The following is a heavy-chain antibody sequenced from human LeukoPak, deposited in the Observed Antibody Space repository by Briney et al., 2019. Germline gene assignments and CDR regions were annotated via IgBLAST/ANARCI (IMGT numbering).Heavy chain of an antibody. CDR2: ISSGSDHT. D-gene: IGHD2-21*02. CDR1: GFTFSSYA. Sequence: GGSLRLSCAASGFTFSSYAMSWVRQAPGKGLEWVSVISSGSDHTYYADSVKGRFAIFRDNSKNTLYLQMNSLRIEDTAIYYCAKDRLYFGDDFGDYWGQGTLATVSS. V-gene: IGHV3-23*01. J-gene: IGHJ4*02. CDR3: AKDRLYFGDDFGDY.